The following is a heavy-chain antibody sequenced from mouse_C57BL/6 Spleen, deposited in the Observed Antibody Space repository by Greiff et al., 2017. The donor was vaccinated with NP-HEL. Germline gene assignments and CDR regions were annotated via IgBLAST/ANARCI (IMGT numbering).Heavy chain of an antibody. V-gene: IGHV1-42*01. D-gene: IGHD1-1*01. J-gene: IGHJ1*03. CDR3: ARRGYYGSLHWYFDV. Sequence: VQLQQFGPELVKPGASVKISCKASGYSFTGYYMNWVKQSPEKSLEWIGEINPSTGGTTYNQKFKAKATLTVDKSSSTAYMQLKSLTSEDSAVYYCARRGYYGSLHWYFDVWGTGTTVTVSS. CDR2: INPSTGGT. CDR1: GYSFTGYY.